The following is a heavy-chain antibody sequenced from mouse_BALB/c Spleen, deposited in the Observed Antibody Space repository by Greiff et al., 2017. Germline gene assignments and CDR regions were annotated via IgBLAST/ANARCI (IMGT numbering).Heavy chain of an antibody. CDR3: ARGDYYGYQFAY. V-gene: IGHV1-87*01. CDR2: IYPGDGDT. Sequence: VQLQQSGAELARPGASVKLSCKASGYTFTSYWMQWVKQRPGQGLEWIGAIYPGDGDTRYTQKFKGKATLTADKSSSTAYMQLSSLASEDSAVYYCARGDYYGYQFAYWGQGTLVTVSA. J-gene: IGHJ3*01. D-gene: IGHD1-2*01. CDR1: GYTFTSYW.